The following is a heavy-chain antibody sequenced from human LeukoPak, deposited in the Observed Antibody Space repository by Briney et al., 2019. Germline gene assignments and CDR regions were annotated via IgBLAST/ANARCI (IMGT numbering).Heavy chain of an antibody. CDR3: AKSSSGWYSFDY. CDR1: GFALKSYS. CDR2: ISSTSAYI. Sequence: GGSLRLSCAGSGFALKSYSLTWVRQAPGKGLEWVSSISSTSAYIHYADSVKGRFTISRDNSKNTLYLQMNSLRAEDTAVYYCAKSSSGWYSFDYWGQRTLVTVSS. V-gene: IGHV3-21*04. D-gene: IGHD6-19*01. J-gene: IGHJ4*02.